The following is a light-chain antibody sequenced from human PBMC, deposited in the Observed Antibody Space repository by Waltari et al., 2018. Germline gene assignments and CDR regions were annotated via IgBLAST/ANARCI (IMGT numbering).Light chain of an antibody. CDR2: APT. CDR1: QNIGSY. V-gene: IGKV1-39*01. Sequence: DIQMTQSPSSRPASAGDGPPIHCRASQNIGSYINWYQHKPGKAPELLIYAPTSVHRGVSFRFDGRGSGTHFSLTIKSLQPDDSATYFCQQSYSVPYTFGQGTNLGV. J-gene: IGKJ2*01. CDR3: QQSYSVPYT.